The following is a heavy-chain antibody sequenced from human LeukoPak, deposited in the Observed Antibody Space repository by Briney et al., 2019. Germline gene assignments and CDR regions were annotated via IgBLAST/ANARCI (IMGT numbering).Heavy chain of an antibody. CDR3: ARESPHCSGVSCFFDY. J-gene: IGHJ4*02. CDR2: ISSRGDVI. V-gene: IGHV3-21*01. D-gene: IGHD2-15*01. Sequence: GRSLRLSCTASTFSFGDYTMSWVRQAPGKGLELVSSISSRGDVIKYADSVKGRFTISRDNAKNSLYLQMNSLRAEDTAVYYCARESPHCSGVSCFFDYWGQGTLVTVSS. CDR1: TFSFGDYT.